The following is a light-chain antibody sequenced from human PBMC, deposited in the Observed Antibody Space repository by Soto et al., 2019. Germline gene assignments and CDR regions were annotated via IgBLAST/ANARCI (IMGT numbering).Light chain of an antibody. CDR2: DAS. V-gene: IGKV1-5*01. J-gene: IGKJ4*01. Sequence: DIQMTQSPSTLSASVGDRVTITCRASQSISSWLAWYQQKPGKAPKLLIYDASSLESGVPSRFSGSGSDTEFTLTINNLQPDDFATYHCQRYNRYSLTFGGGTKVDIK. CDR3: QRYNRYSLT. CDR1: QSISSW.